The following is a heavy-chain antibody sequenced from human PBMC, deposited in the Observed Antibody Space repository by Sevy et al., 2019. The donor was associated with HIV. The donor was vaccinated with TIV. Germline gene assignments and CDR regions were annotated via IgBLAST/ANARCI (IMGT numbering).Heavy chain of an antibody. J-gene: IGHJ4*02. V-gene: IGHV3-66*01. D-gene: IGHD5-18*01. Sequence: GESLKISCAASGFTANSNYMTWARQAPGKGLEGVSVIHSDDTTSHADSVKDRFTISRDNFKNTLYLHMSSLRAEDTAVYYCARGKSGYGYALNYWGQGTLVTVSS. CDR1: GFTANSNY. CDR2: IHSDDTT. CDR3: ARGKSGYGYALNY.